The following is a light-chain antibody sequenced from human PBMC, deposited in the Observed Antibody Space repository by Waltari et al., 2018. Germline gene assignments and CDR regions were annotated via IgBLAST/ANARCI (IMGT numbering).Light chain of an antibody. J-gene: IGLJ3*02. V-gene: IGLV2-11*01. Sequence: QSALTQPRSVSGSPGQSVTISCSGTSSDVGVYDFIPWYQHHPGTAPKLMVYDVAKRPAGLPDRFSGSKSDNTASLTISGLQAEDEADYYCCSYAGSYFWVFGGGTKLTVL. CDR2: DVA. CDR1: SSDVGVYDF. CDR3: CSYAGSYFWV.